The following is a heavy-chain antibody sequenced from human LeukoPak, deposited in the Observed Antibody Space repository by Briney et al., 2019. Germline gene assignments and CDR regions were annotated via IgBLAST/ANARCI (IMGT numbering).Heavy chain of an antibody. CDR3: AKTHSHFPPYFDY. Sequence: PSETLSLTCAVSGGSISTYNWWSWVRQPPGKGQEWIGEIFYSGSINYNPSLKSRVTLSLDKSKNQFSLQLSSVTAADTAMYYCAKTHSHFPPYFDYWGQGTLVIVSS. D-gene: IGHD4-11*01. CDR1: GGSISTYNW. CDR2: IFYSGSI. J-gene: IGHJ4*02. V-gene: IGHV4-4*02.